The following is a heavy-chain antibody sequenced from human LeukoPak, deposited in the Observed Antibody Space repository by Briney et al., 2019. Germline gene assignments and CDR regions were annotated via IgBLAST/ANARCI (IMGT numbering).Heavy chain of an antibody. J-gene: IGHJ3*02. CDR1: GFTFSSYG. CDR2: IRNDGSNK. CDR3: AKGPMPAGWSGSIDAFDI. Sequence: GGSLRLSCAASGFTFSSYGMHWVRQAPGKGLEWVAFIRNDGSNKYYADSVKGRFTISRDNSKNTLYLQMNSLRAEDTAVYYCAKGPMPAGWSGSIDAFDIWGQGTMVTVSS. V-gene: IGHV3-30*02. D-gene: IGHD3-3*01.